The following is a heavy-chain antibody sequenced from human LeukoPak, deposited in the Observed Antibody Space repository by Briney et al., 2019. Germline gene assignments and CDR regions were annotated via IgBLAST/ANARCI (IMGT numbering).Heavy chain of an antibody. CDR1: GFTFSSYA. V-gene: IGHV3-23*01. J-gene: IGHJ4*02. D-gene: IGHD6-13*01. CDR3: AKAVGSSSWYTLDY. CDR2: ISGSGGST. Sequence: PTGGSLRLSCAASGFTFSSYAMSWVRQAPVKELEWVSAISGSGGSTYYADSVKGRFTISRDNSKNTLYLQMNSLRAEDTAVYYCAKAVGSSSWYTLDYWGQGTLVTVSS.